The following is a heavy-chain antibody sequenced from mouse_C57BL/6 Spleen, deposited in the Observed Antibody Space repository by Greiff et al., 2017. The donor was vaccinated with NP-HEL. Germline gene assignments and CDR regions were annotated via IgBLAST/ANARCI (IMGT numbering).Heavy chain of an antibody. CDR1: GYSFTGYY. Sequence: EVQRVESGPELVKPGASVKISCKASGYSFTGYYMNWVKQSPEKSLEWIGEINPSTGGTTYNQKFKAKATLTVDKSSSTAYMQLKSLTSEDSAVYYCARTVVAFDYWGQGTTLTVSS. J-gene: IGHJ2*01. D-gene: IGHD1-1*01. CDR2: INPSTGGT. CDR3: ARTVVAFDY. V-gene: IGHV1-42*01.